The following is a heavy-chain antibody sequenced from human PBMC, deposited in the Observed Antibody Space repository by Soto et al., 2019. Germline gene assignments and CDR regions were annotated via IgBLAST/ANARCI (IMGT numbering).Heavy chain of an antibody. J-gene: IGHJ6*02. CDR2: IDPSDSQT. Sequence: GESLKISCKGSGYSFAGYWITWVRQKPGKGLEWMGRIDPSDSQTYYSPSFRGHVTISVTKSITTVFLQWSSLRASDTAMYYCARILVARRGGRGYYYGMDVWGQGTTVTVSS. V-gene: IGHV5-10-1*01. D-gene: IGHD6-6*01. CDR3: ARILVARRGGRGYYYGMDV. CDR1: GYSFAGYW.